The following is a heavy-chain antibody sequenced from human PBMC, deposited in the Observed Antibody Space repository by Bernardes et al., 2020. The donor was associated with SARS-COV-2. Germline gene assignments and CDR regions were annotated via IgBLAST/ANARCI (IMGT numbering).Heavy chain of an antibody. Sequence: GGSLRLSCAASGFTFDDYGMSWVRQAPGKGLEWVSGITRNGGNTGYADSVKGRFSISRDNAKNSLYLQMNSLRAEDTAVYYCATPRRSDYYGSGGGYDYWGQGTLVTVSS. J-gene: IGHJ4*02. D-gene: IGHD3-10*01. V-gene: IGHV3-20*04. CDR2: ITRNGGNT. CDR1: GFTFDDYG. CDR3: ATPRRSDYYGSGGGYDY.